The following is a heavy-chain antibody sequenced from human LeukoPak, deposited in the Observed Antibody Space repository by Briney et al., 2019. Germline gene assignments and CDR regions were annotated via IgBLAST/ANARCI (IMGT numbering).Heavy chain of an antibody. D-gene: IGHD6-13*01. CDR2: ISAYNGNT. Sequence: ASVKVSCKASGYTFTSYGISWVRQAPGQGLEWMGWISAYNGNTNYAQKLQGRVTMTTDTSTSTAYMELRSLRSDDTAVYYCARDDSSSWYSGDYYGVDVWGQGTTVTVSS. CDR3: ARDDSSSWYSGDYYGVDV. V-gene: IGHV1-18*01. J-gene: IGHJ6*02. CDR1: GYTFTSYG.